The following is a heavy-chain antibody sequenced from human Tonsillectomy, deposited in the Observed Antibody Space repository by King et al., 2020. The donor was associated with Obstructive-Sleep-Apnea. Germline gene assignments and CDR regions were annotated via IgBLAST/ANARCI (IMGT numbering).Heavy chain of an antibody. Sequence: VQLVESGGGVVQPGRSLRLSCATSGFTFSNYAMHWVRQAPGKGLEGVAVITYDGSNRYYAESVKGRFTISRDNSKNTLYLQMNSLRAEDTAVYYCARDDVAVAGTCFDYRGQGTLVTVSS. CDR2: ITYDGSNR. J-gene: IGHJ4*02. CDR3: ARDDVAVAGTCFDY. V-gene: IGHV3-30*04. D-gene: IGHD6-19*01. CDR1: GFTFSNYA.